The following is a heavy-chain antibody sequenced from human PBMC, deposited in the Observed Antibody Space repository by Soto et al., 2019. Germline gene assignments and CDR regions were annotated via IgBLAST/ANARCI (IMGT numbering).Heavy chain of an antibody. V-gene: IGHV4-30-4*01. D-gene: IGHD6-6*01. J-gene: IGHJ5*02. CDR2: IYYSGST. CDR3: ARQNSSSEVFDP. CDR1: GGSISSGDYY. Sequence: LSLTCTVSGGSISSGDYYWSWIRQPPGKGLEWIGYIYYSGSTYYNPSLKSRVTISVDTSKNQFSLKLSSVTAADTAVYYCARQNSSSEVFDPWGQGTLVTVSS.